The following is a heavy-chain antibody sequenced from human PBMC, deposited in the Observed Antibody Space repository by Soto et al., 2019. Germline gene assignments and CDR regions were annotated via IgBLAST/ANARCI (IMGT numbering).Heavy chain of an antibody. V-gene: IGHV3-13*01. CDR3: ARELHGGSYGMDV. J-gene: IGHJ6*02. Sequence: EVQLVESGGGLVQPGGSLRLSCAASGFTFSNYDMHWVRQVTGKGLDWVSGITTTGDTYYPGSVKGRFTISREKAKNSLYLQMNSLSAGDTAVYYCARELHGGSYGMDVWGQGTTVTVSS. CDR1: GFTFSNYD. CDR2: ITTTGDT.